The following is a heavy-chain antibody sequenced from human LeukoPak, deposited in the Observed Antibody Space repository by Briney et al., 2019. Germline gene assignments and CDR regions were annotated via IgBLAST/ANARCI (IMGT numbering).Heavy chain of an antibody. D-gene: IGHD5-12*01. CDR2: IYYSGST. J-gene: IGHJ4*02. Sequence: SETLSLTCTVSGGSISSYYWSWIRQPPGKGLEWIGYIYYSGSTNYNPSLKSRVTISVDTSKNQFSLKLSSVTAADTAVYYCARTKYSGYDGDHMDYWGQGTLVTVSS. CDR3: ARTKYSGYDGDHMDY. V-gene: IGHV4-59*01. CDR1: GGSISSYY.